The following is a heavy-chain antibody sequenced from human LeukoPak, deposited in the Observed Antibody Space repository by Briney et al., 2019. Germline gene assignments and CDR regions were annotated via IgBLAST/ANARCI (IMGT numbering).Heavy chain of an antibody. V-gene: IGHV3-23*01. Sequence: GGPLRLSCAASGFTFSNYGMNWVRQAPGKGLEWVSSLSGDGGSTFYADSVKGRFTISRDNSKNTLYLQMSNLRADDTAIYYCAKKRATTATTNFDYWGQGTLVTVSS. CDR3: AKKRATTATTNFDY. D-gene: IGHD1-26*01. CDR1: GFTFSNYG. CDR2: LSGDGGST. J-gene: IGHJ4*02.